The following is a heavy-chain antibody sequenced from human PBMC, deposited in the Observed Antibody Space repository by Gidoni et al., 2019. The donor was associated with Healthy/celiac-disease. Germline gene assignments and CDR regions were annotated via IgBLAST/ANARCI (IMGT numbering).Heavy chain of an antibody. Sequence: QVQLQQWGAGLLKPSETLSLTCAVYGGSFSGYYWSWIRQPPGKGLEWIGEINHSGSTNYNPSLKSRVTISVDTSKNQFSLKLSSVTAADTAVYYGAREAGSRPGYYFDYWGQGTLVTVSS. V-gene: IGHV4-34*01. CDR1: GGSFSGYY. CDR3: AREAGSRPGYYFDY. CDR2: INHSGST. D-gene: IGHD2-15*01. J-gene: IGHJ4*02.